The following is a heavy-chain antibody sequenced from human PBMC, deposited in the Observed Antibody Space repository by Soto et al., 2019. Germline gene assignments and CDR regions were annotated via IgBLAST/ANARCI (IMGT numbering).Heavy chain of an antibody. CDR1: GFTFSSYS. CDR2: ISSSSSYI. J-gene: IGHJ4*02. D-gene: IGHD4-17*01. Sequence: GGSLRLSCAASGFTFSSYSMNWVRQAPGKGLEWVSSISSSSSYIYYADSVKGRFTISRDNAKNSLYLQMNSLRAEDTAVYYCARYDGDLLDYWGQGTLVTVSS. CDR3: ARYDGDLLDY. V-gene: IGHV3-21*01.